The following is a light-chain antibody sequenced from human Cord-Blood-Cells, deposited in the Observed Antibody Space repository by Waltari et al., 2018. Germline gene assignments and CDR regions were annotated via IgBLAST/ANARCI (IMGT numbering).Light chain of an antibody. V-gene: IGLV1-47*01. CDR1: SSNIGSNY. CDR3: AAWDDSLSASHYV. Sequence: QSVLTQPPSASGTPGQRVTISCSGSSSNIGSNYVYWYQQLPGTAPKLLIYRNNQRPSGVPDRVSGSKAGTSASLAISGLRSEDEADYDCAAWDDSLSASHYVFGTGTKVTVL. CDR2: RNN. J-gene: IGLJ1*01.